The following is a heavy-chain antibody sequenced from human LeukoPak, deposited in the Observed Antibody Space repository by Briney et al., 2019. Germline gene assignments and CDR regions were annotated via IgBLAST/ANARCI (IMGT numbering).Heavy chain of an antibody. CDR3: ARSTAGLDY. V-gene: IGHV3-7*01. D-gene: IGHD1-1*01. J-gene: IGHJ4*02. CDR2: IRQDGSEK. Sequence: GGSLRLSCAASGLTYSNYWMSWVRHATGKGLEWVANIRQDGSEKYYVDSMRGRFTISRDNAKNSLYLQMSSLRAEDTAVYYCARSTAGLDYWGQGTLVTVSS. CDR1: GLTYSNYW.